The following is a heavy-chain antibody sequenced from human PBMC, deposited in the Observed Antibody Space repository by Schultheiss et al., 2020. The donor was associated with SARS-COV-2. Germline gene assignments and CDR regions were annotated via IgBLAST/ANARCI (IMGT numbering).Heavy chain of an antibody. J-gene: IGHJ6*02. D-gene: IGHD3-3*01. CDR1: GFTFASYT. CDR2: ISSSGGST. V-gene: IGHV3-23*01. CDR3: AELYDFWSGYSHPDDYHYGMDV. Sequence: GESLKISCAASGFTFASYTMTWVRQAPGKGLEWVSAISSSGGSTYYADSVMGRFTISRDNSNNTLFLQMNSLRAEDTAVYYCAELYDFWSGYSHPDDYHYGMDVWSQGTTVTVSS.